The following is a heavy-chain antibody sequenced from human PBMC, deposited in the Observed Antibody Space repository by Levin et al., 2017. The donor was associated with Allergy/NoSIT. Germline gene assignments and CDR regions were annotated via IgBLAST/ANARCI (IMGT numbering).Heavy chain of an antibody. Sequence: GGSLRLSCAASGFTFSNYAMSWVRQAPGKGLEWVSGISGSGGSTSYADSVRGRFTISRDNSKNTLYLQMKSLRAEDTAVYYCAKSLYGGMDIWGQGTTVTVSS. CDR3: AKSLYGGMDI. V-gene: IGHV3-23*01. CDR2: ISGSGGST. CDR1: GFTFSNYA. D-gene: IGHD4-17*01. J-gene: IGHJ6*02.